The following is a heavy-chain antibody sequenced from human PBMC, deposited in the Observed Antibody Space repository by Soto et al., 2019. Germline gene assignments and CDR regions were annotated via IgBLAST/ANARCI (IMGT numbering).Heavy chain of an antibody. CDR1: GYTFTSYD. V-gene: IGHV1-8*01. CDR3: ARGINYYGSGDDAFDI. CDR2: MNPNSGNT. J-gene: IGHJ3*02. Sequence: QVQLVQSGAEVKKPGASVKVSCKASGYTFTSYDINWVRQATGQGLEWMGWMNPNSGNTGYAQKFQGRVTMTRNTSISTDYKELSSLRSEDTAMYYCARGINYYGSGDDAFDIWGQGTMVTVSS. D-gene: IGHD3-10*01.